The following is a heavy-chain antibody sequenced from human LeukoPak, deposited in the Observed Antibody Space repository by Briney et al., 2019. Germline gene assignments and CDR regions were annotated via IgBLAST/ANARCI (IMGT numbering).Heavy chain of an antibody. J-gene: IGHJ4*02. V-gene: IGHV3-30*04. D-gene: IGHD2-15*01. CDR1: GFDFSGYV. CDR3: ARVRGHYSGSHNLFDY. Sequence: GRSLRLSCATSGFDFSGYVMHWVRQSPGKGLEWLSTISYDGMTKNYADSVKGRFTISRDNSKNILYLQMNSLRVEDTAVFYCARVRGHYSGSHNLFDYWGQGTLLTVSS. CDR2: ISYDGMTK.